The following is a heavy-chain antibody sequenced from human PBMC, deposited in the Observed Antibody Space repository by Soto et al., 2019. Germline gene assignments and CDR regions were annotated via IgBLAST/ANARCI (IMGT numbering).Heavy chain of an antibody. CDR1: GYTFTGYY. CDR3: ARGQSGYSYGSYYYYYYMDV. V-gene: IGHV1-2*04. D-gene: IGHD5-18*01. J-gene: IGHJ6*03. Sequence: ASVKVSCKASGYTFTGYYMHWVRQAPGQGLEWMGWINPNSGGTNYAQKVQGWVTMTRDTSISTAYMELSRLRSDDTAVYYCARGQSGYSYGSYYYYYYMDVWGKGTTVTVSS. CDR2: INPNSGGT.